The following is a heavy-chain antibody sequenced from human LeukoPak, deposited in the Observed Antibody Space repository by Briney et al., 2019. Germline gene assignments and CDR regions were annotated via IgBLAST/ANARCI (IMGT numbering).Heavy chain of an antibody. V-gene: IGHV3-21*01. CDR3: ARATVTTEEFDY. J-gene: IGHJ4*02. D-gene: IGHD4-17*01. Sequence: GGSLRLSCAASGFTFSSYSMNWVRQAPGKGLEWVSSISSSSSYIYYGDSVKGRFTISRDNAKNSLYLQMNSLRVEDTAVYYCARATVTTEEFDYWGQGTLVTVSS. CDR1: GFTFSSYS. CDR2: ISSSSSYI.